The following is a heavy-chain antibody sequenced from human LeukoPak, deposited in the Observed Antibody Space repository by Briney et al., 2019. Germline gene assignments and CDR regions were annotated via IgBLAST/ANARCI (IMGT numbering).Heavy chain of an antibody. CDR1: DESFSGYY. V-gene: IGHV4-34*01. CDR3: ARRTYYYDGSGYIFDAFDI. CDR2: INQSGST. D-gene: IGHD3-22*01. Sequence: SETLSLTCGVYDESFSGYYWSWIRQPPGKGLEWIGEINQSGSTNYSPSLKSRLTISLDTSKNQFSLKLSSVTAADTAVYYCARRTYYYDGSGYIFDAFDIWGQGTMVTVSS. J-gene: IGHJ3*02.